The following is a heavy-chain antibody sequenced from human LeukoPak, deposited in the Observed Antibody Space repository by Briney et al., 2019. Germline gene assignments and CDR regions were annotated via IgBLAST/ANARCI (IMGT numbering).Heavy chain of an antibody. Sequence: GGSLRLSCAASGFTFSNAWRSGVRQAPGKGLEWVGRIKSKTDGGTTYYAGRVEGRFTISRAASTNTLYLKMNSLKTEDTDVYYCTTVLRYFDWLHRVVPFDIWGQGTLVTVSS. J-gene: IGHJ3*02. CDR3: TTVLRYFDWLHRVVPFDI. CDR1: GFTFSNAW. V-gene: IGHV3-15*01. CDR2: IKSKTDGGTT. D-gene: IGHD3-9*01.